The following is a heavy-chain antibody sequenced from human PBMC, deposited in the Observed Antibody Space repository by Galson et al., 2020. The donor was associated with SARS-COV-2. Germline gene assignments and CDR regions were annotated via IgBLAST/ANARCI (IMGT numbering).Heavy chain of an antibody. V-gene: IGHV5-51*01. CDR2: IYPGDSDT. CDR3: ARLGAYGDYIAPSGYYYGLDV. Sequence: GESLKISCKGSDYLFSSYWIAWVRQMPGKGLEWMGVIYPGDSDTTYNPSFQGQVTISADKSISTAYLQWSSLKASDTAMYYCARLGAYGDYIAPSGYYYGLDVWGQGTTVIVSS. CDR1: DYLFSSYW. D-gene: IGHD4-17*01. J-gene: IGHJ6*02.